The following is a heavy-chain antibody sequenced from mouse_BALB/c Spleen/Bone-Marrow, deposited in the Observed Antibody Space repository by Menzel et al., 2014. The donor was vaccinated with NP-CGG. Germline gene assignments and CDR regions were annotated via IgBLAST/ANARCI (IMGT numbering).Heavy chain of an antibody. D-gene: IGHD2-3*01. CDR1: GFSLTSYG. V-gene: IGHV2-2*02. Sequence: QVQLQQSGPGLVQPSQSLSITCTASGFSLTSYGVHWVRQSPGKGLEWLGVIWSGGSTDYNAAFISRLSISKDNSKSQVFFKMNSLQANDTAIYYCARRGDGYYDWFAYWGQGTLVTVSA. CDR2: IWSGGST. J-gene: IGHJ3*01. CDR3: ARRGDGYYDWFAY.